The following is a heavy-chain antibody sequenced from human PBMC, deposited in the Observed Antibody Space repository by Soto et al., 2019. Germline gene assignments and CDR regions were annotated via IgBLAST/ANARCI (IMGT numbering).Heavy chain of an antibody. D-gene: IGHD6-13*01. J-gene: IGHJ4*02. V-gene: IGHV3-30-3*01. Sequence: VGSLRLSCAASGFTFSSYAMHWVRQAPGKGLEWVAVISYDGSNKYYADSVKGRFTISRDNSKNTLYLQMNSLRAEDTAVYYCARGNFDVAAAGHWGQGTLVTVS. CDR2: ISYDGSNK. CDR3: ARGNFDVAAAGH. CDR1: GFTFSSYA.